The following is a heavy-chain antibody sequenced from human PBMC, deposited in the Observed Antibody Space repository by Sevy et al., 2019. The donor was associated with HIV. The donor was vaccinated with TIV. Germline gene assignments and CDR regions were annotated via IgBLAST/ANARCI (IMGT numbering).Heavy chain of an antibody. CDR1: GYTFTSYG. CDR2: ISAYNGNT. J-gene: IGHJ4*02. V-gene: IGHV1-18*01. Sequence: ASVKVSCKASGYTFTSYGISWVRQAPGQGLEWMGWISAYNGNTNYAQKLQGRVTMTTDTSTSKAYIELRSLRSDDTAVYYCARDNWNYYTAFDYWGQGTLVTVSS. CDR3: ARDNWNYYTAFDY. D-gene: IGHD1-7*01.